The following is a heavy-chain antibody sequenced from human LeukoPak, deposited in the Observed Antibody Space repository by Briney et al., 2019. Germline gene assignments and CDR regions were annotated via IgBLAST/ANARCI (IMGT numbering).Heavy chain of an antibody. CDR1: GYTFTGYY. J-gene: IGHJ5*02. CDR2: INPNSGGT. V-gene: IGHV1-2*02. D-gene: IGHD3-22*01. Sequence: GASVKVSCKASGYTFTGYYMHWVRQAPGQGLEWMGWINPNSGGTNYAQKFQGRVTMTRDTSISTAYMELSRLRSDDTAVYYCARDKRTYDSGGVNWFDPWGQGTLVTVSS. CDR3: ARDKRTYDSGGVNWFDP.